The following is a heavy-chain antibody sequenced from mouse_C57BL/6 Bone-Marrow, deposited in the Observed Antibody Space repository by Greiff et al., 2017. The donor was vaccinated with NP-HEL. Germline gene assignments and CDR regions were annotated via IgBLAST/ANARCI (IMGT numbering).Heavy chain of an antibody. V-gene: IGHV5-6*01. J-gene: IGHJ2*01. CDR1: GFTFSSYG. CDR3: AREDYYYGSSWGPFDY. Sequence: EVMLVESGGDLVKPGGSLKLSCAASGFTFSSYGMSWVRQTPDNRLEWVATISSGGSYTYYPDSVKGRFTISRDNAKNTLYLQMSSLKSEDTAMYYCAREDYYYGSSWGPFDYWGQGTTLTVSS. D-gene: IGHD1-1*01. CDR2: ISSGGSYT.